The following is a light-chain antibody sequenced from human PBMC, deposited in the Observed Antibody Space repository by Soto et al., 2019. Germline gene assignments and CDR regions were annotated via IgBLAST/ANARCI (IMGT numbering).Light chain of an antibody. CDR1: QSISSW. CDR2: KAS. Sequence: LPMTQSPTPLSASVSALFTSICRASQSISSWLAWYQQKPGKAPNLLIYKASSLESGVPSRFSGSGSGTEFTLTISSLQPDDFATYYCQQYNTYSTFGQGTKVDIK. CDR3: QQYNTYST. J-gene: IGKJ1*01. V-gene: IGKV1-5*03.